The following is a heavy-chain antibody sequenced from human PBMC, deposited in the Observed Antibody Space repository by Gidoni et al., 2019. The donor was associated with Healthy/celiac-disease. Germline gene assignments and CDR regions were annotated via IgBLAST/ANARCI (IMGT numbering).Heavy chain of an antibody. V-gene: IGHV3-66*01. CDR3: ARDPFIYDSSGRRFDY. CDR1: GFTVSRNY. D-gene: IGHD3-22*01. J-gene: IGHJ4*02. CDR2: IYSGGST. Sequence: EVQLVESGGGLVQPGGSLRLSCAASGFTVSRNYMSWVRQAPGKGLEWASVIYSGGSTYYEDSVKGRFTISRDNSKNTLYLQMNSLRAEDTAVYYCARDPFIYDSSGRRFDYWGQGTLVTVSS.